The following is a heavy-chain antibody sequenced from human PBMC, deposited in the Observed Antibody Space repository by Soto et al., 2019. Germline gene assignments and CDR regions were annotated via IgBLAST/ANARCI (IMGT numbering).Heavy chain of an antibody. CDR3: ARDLFTAAAGENWFDP. D-gene: IGHD6-13*01. J-gene: IGHJ5*02. V-gene: IGHV1-18*01. CDR2: ISAYNGNT. Sequence: GASVKVSWKAAGYTFTSYGISWGRQAPGQGLEWMGWISAYNGNTNYAQKLQGRVTMTTDTSTSTAYMELRSLRSDDTAVYYCARDLFTAAAGENWFDPWGQGTLVTVSS. CDR1: GYTFTSYG.